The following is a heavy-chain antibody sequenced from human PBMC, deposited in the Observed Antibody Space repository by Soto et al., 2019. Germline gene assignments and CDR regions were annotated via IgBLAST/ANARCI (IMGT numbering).Heavy chain of an antibody. V-gene: IGHV3-48*02. CDR1: GFTFSSYS. CDR2: ISSSGTTV. J-gene: IGHJ4*02. Sequence: GGSLRLSCAASGFTFSSYSMNWVRQAPGKGLEWVSYISSSGTTVYYADSVKGRFTISRDNAKNSLSLQMYSLRDDDTAVYYCARDAFNYDSTGYHSDYWGQGTLVTVSS. D-gene: IGHD3-22*01. CDR3: ARDAFNYDSTGYHSDY.